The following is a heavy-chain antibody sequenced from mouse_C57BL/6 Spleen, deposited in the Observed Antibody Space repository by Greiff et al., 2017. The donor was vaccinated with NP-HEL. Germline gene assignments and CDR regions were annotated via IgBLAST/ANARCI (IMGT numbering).Heavy chain of an antibody. D-gene: IGHD1-1*01. J-gene: IGHJ1*03. CDR1: GFSLSTSGMG. CDR3: ARSFMATIVGWYFDV. V-gene: IGHV8-12*01. CDR2: IYWDDDK. Sequence: QVQLKESGPGILQSSQTLSLTCSFSGFSLSTSGMGVSWIRQPSGKGLEWLAHIYWDDDKRSNPSLKRRPIISKDNSRNQVVLKITSVVTADTATDYCARSFMATIVGWYFDVWGTGTTVTVSS.